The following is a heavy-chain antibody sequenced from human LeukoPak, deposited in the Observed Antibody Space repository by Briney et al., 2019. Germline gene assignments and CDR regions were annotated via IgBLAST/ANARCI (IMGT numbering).Heavy chain of an antibody. Sequence: PSETLSLTCAVYGGSFSGYYWSWIRQPPGKGLEWIGEINHSGSTNYNPPLKSRVTISVDTSKNQFSLKLSSVTAADTAVYYCARVRIQLWSIDYWGQGTLVTVSS. D-gene: IGHD5-18*01. V-gene: IGHV4-34*01. CDR1: GGSFSGYY. CDR2: INHSGST. CDR3: ARVRIQLWSIDY. J-gene: IGHJ4*02.